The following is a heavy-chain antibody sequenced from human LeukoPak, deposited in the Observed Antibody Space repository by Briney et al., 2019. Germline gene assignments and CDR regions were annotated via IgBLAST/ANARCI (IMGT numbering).Heavy chain of an antibody. V-gene: IGHV1-24*01. Sequence: ASVKVSCKVSGYTLTELSMHWVRQAPGKGLEWMGGFDPEDGETIYAQKFQGRVTMTEDTSTDTAYMELSSLRSEDTAVYYCATYYDSSGYYRRPFDYWGQGTLVTVSS. CDR2: FDPEDGET. J-gene: IGHJ4*02. D-gene: IGHD3-22*01. CDR3: ATYYDSSGYYRRPFDY. CDR1: GYTLTELS.